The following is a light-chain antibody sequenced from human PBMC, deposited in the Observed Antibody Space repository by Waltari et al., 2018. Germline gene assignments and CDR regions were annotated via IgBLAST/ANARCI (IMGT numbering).Light chain of an antibody. CDR1: QSFSTN. V-gene: IGKV3-15*01. CDR2: AAS. J-gene: IGKJ4*01. Sequence: EILLTQSPATLSVSPGERATLSCRASQSFSTNLAWYQQKPGQVPRLIIYAASTRATGVAARFSGSGSGTEFTLTISSPQSEDFAVYYCQQYHHWPLTFGGGTEVEIK. CDR3: QQYHHWPLT.